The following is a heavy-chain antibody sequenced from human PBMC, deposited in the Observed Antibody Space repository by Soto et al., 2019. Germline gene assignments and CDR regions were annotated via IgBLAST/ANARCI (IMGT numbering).Heavy chain of an antibody. J-gene: IGHJ5*02. CDR3: ARAAGMNLDSGNYYKRRWFDP. D-gene: IGHD3-22*01. CDR2: ISPDSGAT. CDR1: GDTFTGYY. V-gene: IGHV1-2*02. Sequence: ASVKVSCKASGDTFTGYYIHWVRQAPGQGLEWMGWISPDSGATNYAQKFRGRVTMTRDTSISTAYMELSWLTSDDTAVYYCARAAGMNLDSGNYYKRRWFDPWGQGTLVTV.